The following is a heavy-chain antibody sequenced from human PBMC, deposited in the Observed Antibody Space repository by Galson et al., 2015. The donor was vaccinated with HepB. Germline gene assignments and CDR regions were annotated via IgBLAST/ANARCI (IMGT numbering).Heavy chain of an antibody. V-gene: IGHV3-48*02. Sequence: SLRLSCAASGFTFNTFSMNWVRQAPGKGLEWISYISSGSTIIYYADSVKGRFTISRDNAKNSLYLQMSSLRDEDTAVYYCAKVRSGSYHNFDYWGQGTLVTVSS. J-gene: IGHJ4*02. D-gene: IGHD1-26*01. CDR2: ISSGSTII. CDR3: AKVRSGSYHNFDY. CDR1: GFTFNTFS.